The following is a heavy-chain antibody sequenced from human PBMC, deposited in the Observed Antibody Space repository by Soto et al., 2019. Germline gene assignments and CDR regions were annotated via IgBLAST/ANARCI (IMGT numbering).Heavy chain of an antibody. Sequence: EVQLLESGGGLVQPGGSLRLSCAASGFTFSSYGMTWVRQAPGKVLEWVSFSSATGAGTYYADSVKGRFTISRDKSKNTLYLQMTSLRADDTAVYYCAKDRRAGGNYGFYSDFWGQGALVIVSS. CDR3: AKDRRAGGNYGFYSDF. V-gene: IGHV3-23*01. J-gene: IGHJ4*02. D-gene: IGHD1-7*01. CDR1: GFTFSSYG. CDR2: SSATGAGT.